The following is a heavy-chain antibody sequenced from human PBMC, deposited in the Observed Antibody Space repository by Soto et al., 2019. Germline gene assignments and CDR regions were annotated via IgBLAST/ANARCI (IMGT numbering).Heavy chain of an antibody. CDR3: ARDAGRKYCSSTSCPFGY. CDR1: GYTFTSYG. J-gene: IGHJ4*02. V-gene: IGHV1-18*01. Sequence: ASVKVSCKASGYTFTSYGISWVRQAPGQGLEWMGWISAYNGNTNYAQKLQGRVTMTTDTSTSTAYMELRSLRSDDTAVYYCARDAGRKYCSSTSCPFGYWGQGTLVTVSS. D-gene: IGHD2-2*01. CDR2: ISAYNGNT.